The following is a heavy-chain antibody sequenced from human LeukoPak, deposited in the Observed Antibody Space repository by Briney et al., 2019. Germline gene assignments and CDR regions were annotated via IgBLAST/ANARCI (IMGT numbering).Heavy chain of an antibody. J-gene: IGHJ4*02. CDR3: ARDDVEGSFDY. CDR1: GFTFSIYS. Sequence: GGSLRLSCAASGFTFSIYSLNWVRQAPGKGLEWVSSISSSGNYLNYADSVKGRFTISRDNAKNSLYLQMISLRAEDTAVYYCARDDVEGSFDYWGQGTLVTVSS. V-gene: IGHV3-21*01. D-gene: IGHD1-1*01. CDR2: ISSSGNYL.